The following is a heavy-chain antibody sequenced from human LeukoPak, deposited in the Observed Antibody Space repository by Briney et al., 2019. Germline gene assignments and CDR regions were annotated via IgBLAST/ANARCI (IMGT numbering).Heavy chain of an antibody. J-gene: IGHJ4*02. CDR3: ARDPSSVTLYFFDY. Sequence: ASVKISCKASGHTFRGNYIHWLRQAPGQGLEWMGWIDANNGGTKSAQKFQGRVTMSRDTSISTAYMDLSSLSPDDAAVYYCARDPSSVTLYFFDYWGQGTLVTVSS. CDR1: GHTFRGNY. V-gene: IGHV1-2*02. D-gene: IGHD4-11*01. CDR2: IDANNGGT.